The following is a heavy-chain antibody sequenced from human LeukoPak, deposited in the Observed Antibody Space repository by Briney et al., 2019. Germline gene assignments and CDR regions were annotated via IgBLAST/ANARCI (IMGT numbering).Heavy chain of an antibody. V-gene: IGHV4-39*01. CDR1: GGSISSSSYY. Sequence: PSETLSLTCTVSGGSISSSSYYWGWIRQPPGKRLEWIGSIYYSGSTYYNPSLKSRVTISVDTSKNQFSLKLSSVTAADTAVYYCAGTYYYDSSGYWNDAFDIWGQGTMVTVSS. J-gene: IGHJ3*02. CDR2: IYYSGST. D-gene: IGHD3-22*01. CDR3: AGTYYYDSSGYWNDAFDI.